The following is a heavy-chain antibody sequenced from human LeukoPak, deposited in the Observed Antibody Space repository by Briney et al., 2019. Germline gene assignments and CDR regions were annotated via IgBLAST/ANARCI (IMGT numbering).Heavy chain of an antibody. Sequence: GGSLRPSCGASGFTFSSYAMIWVRQAPGKGLEWVSGISGSGGSTYYAESVKGRFTISRDNSKNTLYLQMNSLRAEDTAVYYCAKDTAVDYYYDSSGYSGVDYWGQGTLVTVSS. V-gene: IGHV3-23*01. CDR1: GFTFSSYA. D-gene: IGHD3-22*01. CDR2: ISGSGGST. CDR3: AKDTAVDYYYDSSGYSGVDY. J-gene: IGHJ4*02.